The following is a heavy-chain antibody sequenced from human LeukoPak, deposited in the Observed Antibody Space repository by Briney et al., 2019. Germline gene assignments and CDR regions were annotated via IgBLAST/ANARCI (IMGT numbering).Heavy chain of an antibody. V-gene: IGHV4-59*08. J-gene: IGHJ4*02. CDR1: GGSISPYY. Sequence: SETLSLTCTVSGGSISPYYWSWIRQPPGKGLEWIGYIYYSGSTNYNPSLKSRVTISIDTSKNQFSLKLSSVTAADTAVYYCARGLWFGDENPPYFDYWGQGTLVTVSS. D-gene: IGHD3-10*01. CDR2: IYYSGST. CDR3: ARGLWFGDENPPYFDY.